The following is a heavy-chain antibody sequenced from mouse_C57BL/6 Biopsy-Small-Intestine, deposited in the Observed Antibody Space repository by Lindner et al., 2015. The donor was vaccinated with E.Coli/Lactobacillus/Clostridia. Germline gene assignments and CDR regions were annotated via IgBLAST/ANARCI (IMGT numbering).Heavy chain of an antibody. CDR2: IYPRSGNT. D-gene: IGHD2-12*01. V-gene: IGHV1-81*01. CDR3: ARGGAYYSHYDAMDY. Sequence: VQLQEFGAELARPGASVKLSCKASGYTFTSYGISWVKQRTGQGLEWIGEIYPRSGNTYYNEKFKGRATLTADKSSSTAYMELRSLTSEDSAVYFCARGGAYYSHYDAMDYWVKEPQSPSPQ. J-gene: IGHJ4*01. CDR1: GYTFTSYG.